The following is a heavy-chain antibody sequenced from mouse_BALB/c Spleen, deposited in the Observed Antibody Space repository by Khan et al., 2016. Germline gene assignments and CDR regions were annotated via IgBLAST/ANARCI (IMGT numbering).Heavy chain of an antibody. CDR1: GFTFSSYT. V-gene: IGHV5-6-4*01. CDR2: ITSGGIYT. Sequence: EVELVESGGGLVKPGGSLKLSCAASGFTFSSYTMSWVRQTPEKSLEWVATITSGGIYTYYSDSKKGRFTISRDNATTTLYLHMSSLRSEDTAMYYCTRDRGITAWFAYWGQGTLVTVSA. J-gene: IGHJ3*01. CDR3: TRDRGITAWFAY. D-gene: IGHD2-4*01.